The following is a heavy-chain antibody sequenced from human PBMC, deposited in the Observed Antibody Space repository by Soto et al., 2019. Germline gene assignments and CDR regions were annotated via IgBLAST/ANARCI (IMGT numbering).Heavy chain of an antibody. Sequence: PSETLSLTCAVSGGSISSSNLWSWVRQPPGKGLEWIGEIYHSGSTNYNPSLKSRVTISVDKSKNQFSLKLSSVTAADTAVYYCARGDPTPAARGTFDYWGQGTLVTVSS. J-gene: IGHJ4*02. CDR2: IYHSGST. CDR1: GGSISSSNL. D-gene: IGHD2-2*01. CDR3: ARGDPTPAARGTFDY. V-gene: IGHV4-4*02.